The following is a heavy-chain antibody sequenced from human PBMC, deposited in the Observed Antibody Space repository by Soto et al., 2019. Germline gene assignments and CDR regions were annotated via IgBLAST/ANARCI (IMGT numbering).Heavy chain of an antibody. V-gene: IGHV1-58*01. CDR2: IVVGSGNT. J-gene: IGHJ4*02. CDR3: AAFPGYYDSSGYYYYFDY. D-gene: IGHD3-22*01. CDR1: GFTFTSSA. Sequence: SVKVSCKASGFTFTSSAVQWVRQARGQRLEWIGWIVVGSGNTNYAQKFQERVTITRDVSTSTAYMELSSLRSEDTAVYYCAAFPGYYDSSGYYYYFDYWGQGPLVTDSS.